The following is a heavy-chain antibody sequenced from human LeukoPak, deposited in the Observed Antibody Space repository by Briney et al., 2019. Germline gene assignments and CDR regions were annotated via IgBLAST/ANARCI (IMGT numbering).Heavy chain of an antibody. CDR2: IDWDDDK. Sequence: VSGPALVKPTQTLTLTCTFSGFSLSTSGMCVSWIRQPPGKALEWLARIDWDDDKYYSTSLKTRLTISKDTSKNQVVLTMTNRDPVDTATYYCARTYYDSSGYYYVIDYWGQGTLVTVSS. V-gene: IGHV2-70*11. CDR1: GFSLSTSGMC. J-gene: IGHJ4*02. CDR3: ARTYYDSSGYYYVIDY. D-gene: IGHD3-22*01.